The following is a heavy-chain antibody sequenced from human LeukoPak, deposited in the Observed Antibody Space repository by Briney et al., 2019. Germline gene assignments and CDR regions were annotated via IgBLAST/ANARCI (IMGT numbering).Heavy chain of an antibody. CDR1: GYSISSGYY. V-gene: IGHV4-38-2*02. D-gene: IGHD4-23*01. CDR3: GRVGAAHPSDYGGYYYFDY. J-gene: IGHJ4*02. Sequence: SETLSLTCSVSGYSISSGYYWGWIRQPPGKGLEWIGSIYHSGNTLYNPSLKSRVTISVDTSKNQFSLKLRSVTAADTAVYYCGRVGAAHPSDYGGYYYFDYWGQGNLVTVS. CDR2: IYHSGNT.